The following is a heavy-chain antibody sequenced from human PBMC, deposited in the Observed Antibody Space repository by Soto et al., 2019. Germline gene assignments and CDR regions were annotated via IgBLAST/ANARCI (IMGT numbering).Heavy chain of an antibody. CDR3: AKVGDYEGAEYFDH. D-gene: IGHD4-17*01. J-gene: IGHJ1*01. CDR2: MSFDGSNK. CDR1: VFTFSKYG. Sequence: GGSLRLSCAASVFTFSKYGMHWFRQAPGKGLEWVAVMSFDGSNKFYADSVKGRFTISRDNSKDTLYLQMNSLTPEDTAVYYCAKVGDYEGAEYFDHWGQGTLDTVSS. V-gene: IGHV3-30*18.